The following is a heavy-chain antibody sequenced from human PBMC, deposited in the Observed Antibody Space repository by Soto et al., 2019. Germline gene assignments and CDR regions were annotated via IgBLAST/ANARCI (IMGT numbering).Heavy chain of an antibody. CDR1: GFSVSNTW. Sequence: QLIEAGGGSVKAGESLRLSCAASGFSVSNTWMHWVRQVLGKGLEWVGRIDTSGTRDYAAPVRDRFTIFREESENTLYLQMINLKFEDTGIYYCSRDKDSSDYGLDHWGQGTLVTVSS. J-gene: IGHJ4*02. CDR3: SRDKDSSDYGLDH. CDR2: IDTSGTR. V-gene: IGHV3-15*04. D-gene: IGHD4-17*01.